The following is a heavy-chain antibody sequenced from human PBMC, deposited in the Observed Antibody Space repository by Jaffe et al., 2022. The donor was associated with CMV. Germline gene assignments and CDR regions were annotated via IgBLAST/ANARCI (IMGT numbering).Heavy chain of an antibody. V-gene: IGHV4-59*01. CDR3: ARDLAGVGMDV. J-gene: IGHJ6*02. CDR2: IYYSGST. Sequence: QVQLQESGPGLVKPSETLSLTCTVSGGSISSYYWSWIRQPPGKGLEWIGYIYYSGSTNYNPSLKSRVTISVDTSKNQFSLKLSSVTAADTAVYYCARDLAGVGMDVWGQGTTVTVSS. D-gene: IGHD7-27*01. CDR1: GGSISSYY.